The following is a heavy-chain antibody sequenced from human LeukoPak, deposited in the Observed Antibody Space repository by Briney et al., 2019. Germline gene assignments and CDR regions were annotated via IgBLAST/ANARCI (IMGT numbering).Heavy chain of an antibody. J-gene: IGHJ4*02. CDR2: MNPNSGNT. Sequence: ASVNVSCKASGYTFTSYDMNWVRQATGQGREWMGWMNPNSGNTGYAQKFQDRVTMTRNTSISTAYMELSSLRSEDTAVYYCARGWGEGVVIEYYFDYWGQGTLVTVSS. CDR1: GYTFTSYD. CDR3: ARGWGEGVVIEYYFDY. D-gene: IGHD3-3*01. V-gene: IGHV1-8*01.